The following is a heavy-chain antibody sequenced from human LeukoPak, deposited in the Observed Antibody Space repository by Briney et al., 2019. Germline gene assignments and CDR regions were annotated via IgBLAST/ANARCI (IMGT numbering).Heavy chain of an antibody. CDR3: ARDVPTYGRHLRY. CDR1: GFTVSSSY. D-gene: IGHD3-10*01. CDR2: IYSGDTI. V-gene: IGHV3-53*01. J-gene: IGHJ4*02. Sequence: GGSLRLSCAASGFTVSSSYMSWVRQAPGKGLEWVSVIYSGDTIYNADSVKGRFTISRDNSKNTLYLQMNSLRAEDTAVYYCARDVPTYGRHLRYWGQGTLVTVSS.